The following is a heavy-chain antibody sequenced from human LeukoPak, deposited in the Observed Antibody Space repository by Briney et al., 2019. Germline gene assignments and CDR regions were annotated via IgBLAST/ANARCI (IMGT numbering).Heavy chain of an antibody. D-gene: IGHD3-10*01. CDR1: GGSFSGYY. V-gene: IGHV4-34*01. CDR2: IYYSGST. Sequence: PSETLSLTCAVYGGSFSGYYWSWIRQPPGKGLEWIGSIYYSGSTYYNPSLKSRVTISVDTSKNQFSLKLSSVTAADTAVYYCARRLRRGDMDVWGKGTTVTISS. J-gene: IGHJ6*03. CDR3: ARRLRRGDMDV.